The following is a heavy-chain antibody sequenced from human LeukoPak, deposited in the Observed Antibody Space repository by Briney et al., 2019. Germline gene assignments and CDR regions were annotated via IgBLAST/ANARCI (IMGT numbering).Heavy chain of an antibody. CDR3: AKDLPITMIDYYFDY. J-gene: IGHJ4*02. V-gene: IGHV3-74*01. Sequence: GGSLRLSCAASGFTFSIYWMHWVRQTPGKGLVWVSRLNSDASVTSYADSVKGRFTISRDNSKNTLYLQMNGLRAEDTAVYYCAKDLPITMIDYYFDYWGQGTLVTVSS. CDR2: LNSDASVT. CDR1: GFTFSIYW. D-gene: IGHD3-22*01.